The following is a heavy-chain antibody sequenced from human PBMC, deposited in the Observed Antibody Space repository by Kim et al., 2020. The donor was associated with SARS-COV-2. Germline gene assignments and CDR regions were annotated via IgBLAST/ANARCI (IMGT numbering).Heavy chain of an antibody. CDR3: AKDFGGAHTRGYYYGMDV. V-gene: IGHV3-30*18. CDR1: GFTFSSYG. CDR2: ISYDGSNK. D-gene: IGHD3-16*01. J-gene: IGHJ6*02. Sequence: GGSLRLSCAASGFTFSSYGMHWVRQAPGKGLEWVAVISYDGSNKYYADSVKGRFTISRDNSKNTLYLQMNSLRAEDTAVYYCAKDFGGAHTRGYYYGMDVWGQGTTVTVSS.